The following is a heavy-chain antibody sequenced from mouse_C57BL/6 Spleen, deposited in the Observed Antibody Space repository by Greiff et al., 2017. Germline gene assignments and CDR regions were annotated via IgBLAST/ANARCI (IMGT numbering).Heavy chain of an antibody. CDR2: INPNNGGT. D-gene: IGHD2-4*01. V-gene: IGHV1-22*01. J-gene: IGHJ3*01. Sequence: VQLQQSGPELVKPGASVKMSCKASGYTFTDYNMHWVKQSHGKSLEWIGYINPNNGGTSYNQKFKGKATLTVNKSSSTAYMELRSLTSEDSAVYYCARSKWRYEYDGAWFAYWGQGTLVTVSA. CDR3: ARSKWRYEYDGAWFAY. CDR1: GYTFTDYN.